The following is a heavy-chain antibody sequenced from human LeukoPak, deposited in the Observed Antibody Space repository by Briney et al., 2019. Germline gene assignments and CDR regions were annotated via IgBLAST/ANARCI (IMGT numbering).Heavy chain of an antibody. CDR3: ARDVYGDGYNSFDY. V-gene: IGHV3-74*01. CDR2: VNSDGSRT. CDR1: GFTFSSYW. J-gene: IGHJ4*02. D-gene: IGHD5-24*01. Sequence: GGSLRLSCAASGFTFSSYWMHWVRQAPGKGLVWVSRVNSDGSRTDYADSVKGRITISRDNAKNTLYLQMNSLRAEDTAVYYCARDVYGDGYNSFDYWGLGILVTVSS.